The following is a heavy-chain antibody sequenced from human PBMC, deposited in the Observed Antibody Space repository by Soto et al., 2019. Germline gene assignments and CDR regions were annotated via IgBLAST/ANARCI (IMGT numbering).Heavy chain of an antibody. V-gene: IGHV3-30*02. J-gene: IGHJ4*02. D-gene: IGHD6-13*01. CDR3: AKDGDIAAAGYYFDY. CDR1: GFTFSSYG. CDR2: IWYDGSNK. Sequence: GGSLRLSCAASGFTFSSYGMHWVRQAPGKGLEWVAVIWYDGSNKYYADSVKGRFTISRDNSKDTLYLQMNSLRAEDTAVYYCAKDGDIAAAGYYFDYWGQGTLVTVSS.